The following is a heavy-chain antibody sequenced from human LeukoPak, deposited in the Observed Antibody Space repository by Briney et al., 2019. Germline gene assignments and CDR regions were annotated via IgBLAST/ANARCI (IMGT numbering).Heavy chain of an antibody. CDR1: GGSFCGYY. CDR2: INHSGST. J-gene: IGHJ5*02. V-gene: IGHV4-34*01. CDR3: ARARVVVAAKGWFDP. D-gene: IGHD2-15*01. Sequence: PSETLSLTCAVYGGSFCGYYWSWVRQPAGKGLEWIGEINHSGSTNYNPSLKSRVTISVDTSKNQFSLKLSSVTAADTAVYYCARARVVVAAKGWFDPWGQGTLVTVSS.